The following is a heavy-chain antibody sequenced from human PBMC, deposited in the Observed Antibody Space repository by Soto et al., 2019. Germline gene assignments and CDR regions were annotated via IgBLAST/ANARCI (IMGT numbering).Heavy chain of an antibody. D-gene: IGHD6-19*01. CDR1: GFTFSAHY. Sequence: QVHLVESGGDLVKPGGSLRLSCAASGFTFSAHYMSWIRQAPGEGLEWISYISSTGGTAYYADSVKGRFTISRDNAKNSPYLQMNGLRAEDTAVYYCARDSGSGWYDIDYWGQGTLVTVSS. J-gene: IGHJ4*02. V-gene: IGHV3-11*01. CDR2: ISSTGGTA. CDR3: ARDSGSGWYDIDY.